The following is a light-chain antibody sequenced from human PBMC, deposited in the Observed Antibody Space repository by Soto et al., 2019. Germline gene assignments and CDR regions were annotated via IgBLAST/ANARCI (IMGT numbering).Light chain of an antibody. CDR3: QQYNNRLT. J-gene: IGKJ4*01. V-gene: IGKV3-20*01. Sequence: EIVLTQSPGTLSLSPGERATLSCRSSQSVSSSFLAWYQQKVGQAPRLLIYGASSRATGIPDRFSGSGSGTEFTLTISSLQSEDFAVYYCQQYNNRLTFGGGTKVDIK. CDR2: GAS. CDR1: QSVSSSF.